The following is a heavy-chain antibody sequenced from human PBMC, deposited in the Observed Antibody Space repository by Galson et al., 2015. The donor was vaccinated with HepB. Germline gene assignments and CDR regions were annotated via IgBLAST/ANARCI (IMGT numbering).Heavy chain of an antibody. CDR1: GFTFSSYA. V-gene: IGHV3-30*04. CDR2: ISYDGSNK. J-gene: IGHJ5*02. Sequence: SLRLSCAASGFTFSSYAMHWVRQAPGKGLEWVAVISYDGSNKYYADSVKGRFTISRDNSKNTLYLQMNSLRAEDTAVYYCARGRVWFGELEDWFDPWGQGTLVTVSS. D-gene: IGHD3-10*01. CDR3: ARGRVWFGELEDWFDP.